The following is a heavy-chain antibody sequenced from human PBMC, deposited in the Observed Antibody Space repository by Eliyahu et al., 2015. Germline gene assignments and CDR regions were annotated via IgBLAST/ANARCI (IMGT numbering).Heavy chain of an antibody. CDR1: GFTFSSHW. CDR2: IKPDGSEK. V-gene: IGHV3-7*01. D-gene: IGHD6-19*01. J-gene: IGHJ4*02. Sequence: EVQLVESGGALVQPGGSLRLSCAASGFTFSSHWMTWVRXAPGKGLEWVATIKPDGSEKYYVDSVKGRFTISRDNAKNSLYLQMNSLRAEDTAVYYCARDVGWVFDNWGQGTLVTVSS. CDR3: ARDVGWVFDN.